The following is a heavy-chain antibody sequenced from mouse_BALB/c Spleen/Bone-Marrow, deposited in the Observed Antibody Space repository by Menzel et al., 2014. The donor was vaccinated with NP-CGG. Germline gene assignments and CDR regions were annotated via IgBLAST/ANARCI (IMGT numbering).Heavy chain of an antibody. Sequence: SAAAVDFSRYWMSWVRQAPGKGLEWIGEINPDSSTINYTPSLKDKFIISRDNAKNTLYLQMSKVRSEDTALYYCARLNYYGNLLVWGAGTTVTVSS. CDR1: AVDFSRYW. D-gene: IGHD1-1*01. J-gene: IGHJ1*01. V-gene: IGHV4-1*02. CDR3: ARLNYYGNLLV. CDR2: INPDSSTI.